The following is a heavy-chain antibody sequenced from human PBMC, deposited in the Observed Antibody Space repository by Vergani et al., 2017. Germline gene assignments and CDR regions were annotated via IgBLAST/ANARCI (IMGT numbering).Heavy chain of an antibody. V-gene: IGHV4-39*01. CDR3: ARHSTVEWLVKGGWSDP. CDR2: IYYSGST. Sequence: QLQLQESGPGLVKPSATLSLTFSVSGASLRSSNYYWGWIRPPPGKGLEWIASIYYSGSTYYNPSLKSRVTISVDTSKNHFSLKLSSVTAADTAVYFCARHSTVEWLVKGGWSDPWGQGILVTVSS. CDR1: GASLRSSNYY. D-gene: IGHD6-19*01. J-gene: IGHJ5*02.